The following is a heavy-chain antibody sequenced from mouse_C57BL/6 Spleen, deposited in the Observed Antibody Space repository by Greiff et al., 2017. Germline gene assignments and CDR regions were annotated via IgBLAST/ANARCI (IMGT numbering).Heavy chain of an antibody. CDR1: GFTFSDYG. CDR2: ISRGSSTI. V-gene: IGHV5-17*01. J-gene: IGHJ4*01. D-gene: IGHD3-1*01. CDR3: ARQGYDYAMDY. Sequence: EVQVVESGGGLVKPGGSLKLSCAASGFTFSDYGMHWVRQAPGKGLEWVAYISRGSSTIYYADTVKGRFTISRDNAKNTLFLQMTSLRSEDTAMCYCARQGYDYAMDYWGQGTSVTVSS.